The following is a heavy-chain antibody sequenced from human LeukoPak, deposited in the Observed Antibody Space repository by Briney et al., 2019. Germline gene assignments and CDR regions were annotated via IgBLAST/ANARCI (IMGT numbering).Heavy chain of an antibody. J-gene: IGHJ3*02. V-gene: IGHV3-23*01. CDR2: LSRSGGST. Sequence: GGSLRLSCAASGFTFSSYAMSWVRQAPGKGLEWVSALSRSGGSTYYADSVKGRFTISRDNSKNTLYLQMNNLRGEDTAVYYCARDHYQDSSGDTPAGDVFDIWGQGTMVTVSS. D-gene: IGHD3-22*01. CDR3: ARDHYQDSSGDTPAGDVFDI. CDR1: GFTFSSYA.